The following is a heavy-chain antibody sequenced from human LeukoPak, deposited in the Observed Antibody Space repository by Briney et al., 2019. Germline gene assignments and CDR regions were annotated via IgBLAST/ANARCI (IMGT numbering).Heavy chain of an antibody. CDR2: INHSGST. D-gene: IGHD2-15*01. CDR3: ARGGYCSGGSCYLNYWYFDL. J-gene: IGHJ2*01. CDR1: GGSFSGYY. V-gene: IGHV4-34*01. Sequence: SETLSLTCAVYGGSFSGYYWSWIRQPPGKGLEWIGEINHSGSTNYNPSLESRVTISVDTSKNQFSLKLSSVTAADTAVYYCARGGYCSGGSCYLNYWYFDLWGRGTLVTVSS.